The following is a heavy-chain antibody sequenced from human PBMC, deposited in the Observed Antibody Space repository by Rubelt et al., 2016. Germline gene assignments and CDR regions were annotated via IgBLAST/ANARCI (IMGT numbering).Heavy chain of an antibody. V-gene: IGHV4-34*01. Sequence: QVQLQQWGAGLLRSSETLSLTCAVYGGSFSGYYWSWIRQPPGKGLEWIGYIYYSGRTYYNPSLKSRVPISVDTSKKQFSLKLSFGTAADTAVYYCAGSQTGATLDAFDIWGQGTMVTVSS. CDR2: IYYSGRT. J-gene: IGHJ3*02. D-gene: IGHD1-26*01. CDR3: AGSQTGATLDAFDI. CDR1: GGSFSGYY.